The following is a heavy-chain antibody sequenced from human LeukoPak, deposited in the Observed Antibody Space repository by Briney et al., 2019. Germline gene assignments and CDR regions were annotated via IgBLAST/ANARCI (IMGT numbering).Heavy chain of an antibody. D-gene: IGHD6-13*01. CDR3: ATLSLDKYSSSWYGWFDP. Sequence: GESLKISCKGSGYSLTSYWIAWVRQMPGKGLEWMGIIYPGDSDTRYSPSFQGQVTISADKSISTAYLQWSSLKASDTAMYYCATLSLDKYSSSWYGWFDPWGQGTLVTVSS. V-gene: IGHV5-51*01. CDR2: IYPGDSDT. J-gene: IGHJ5*02. CDR1: GYSLTSYW.